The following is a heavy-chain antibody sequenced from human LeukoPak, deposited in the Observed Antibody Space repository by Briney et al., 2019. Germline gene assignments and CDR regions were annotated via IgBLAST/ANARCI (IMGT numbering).Heavy chain of an antibody. V-gene: IGHV4-59*11. Sequence: SETLSLTCTVSGASIDSHYWSWIRQPPGKGLEWIGDIDHIYHSGNTRYSPSFQSRATISGDTSKSQVSLKLNSVTAADTAVYFCARTYRIVGAKDYWGQGALVTVPS. CDR2: IDHIYHSGNT. D-gene: IGHD1-26*01. J-gene: IGHJ4*02. CDR1: GASIDSHY. CDR3: ARTYRIVGAKDY.